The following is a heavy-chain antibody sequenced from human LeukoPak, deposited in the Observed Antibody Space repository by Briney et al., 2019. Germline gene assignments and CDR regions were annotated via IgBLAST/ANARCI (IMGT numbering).Heavy chain of an antibody. CDR2: INPSGGST. CDR3: ARKFLGSRGYYFDY. V-gene: IGHV1-46*01. J-gene: IGHJ4*02. Sequence: ASVKVSCKASGYTFTSYYMHWVRQAPGQGLEWMGIINPSGGSTSYAQKFQGRVNMTRNTSISTAYMELSSLRSEDTAVYYCARKFLGSRGYYFDYWGQGTLVTVSS. D-gene: IGHD3-10*01. CDR1: GYTFTSYY.